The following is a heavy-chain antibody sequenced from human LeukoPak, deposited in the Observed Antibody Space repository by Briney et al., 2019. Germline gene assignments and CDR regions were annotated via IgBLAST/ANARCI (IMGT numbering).Heavy chain of an antibody. D-gene: IGHD3-10*01. CDR1: GGSFSGYY. CDR3: ARVSITMVRGVIISGYYYYYMDV. Sequence: SETLSLTCAVYGGSFSGYYWSWIRQPPGKGLEWIGEINHSGSTNYNPSLKSRVTISVDTSKNQFSLKLSSVTAADTAVYYCARVSITMVRGVIISGYYYYYMDVWGKGTTVTVSS. V-gene: IGHV4-34*01. J-gene: IGHJ6*03. CDR2: INHSGST.